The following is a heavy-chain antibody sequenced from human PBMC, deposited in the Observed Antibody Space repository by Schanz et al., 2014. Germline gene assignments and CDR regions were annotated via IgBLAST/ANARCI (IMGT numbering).Heavy chain of an antibody. CDR1: GFSFSVSW. D-gene: IGHD1-26*01. CDR3: TRDRAYHSFDY. V-gene: IGHV3-7*01. Sequence: PLVEFGGGLVQPGGSLRLSCEASGFSFSVSWMNWVRQAPVKGLEWVATIKEDGSQKYYLDSVKGRFTISRDNARNSLYLQMTSLRAEDTVLYCCTRDRAYHSFDYWGQGTLVTVSS. CDR2: IKEDGSQK. J-gene: IGHJ4*02.